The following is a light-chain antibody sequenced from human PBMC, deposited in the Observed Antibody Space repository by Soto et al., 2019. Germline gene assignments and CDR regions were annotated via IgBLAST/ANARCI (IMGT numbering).Light chain of an antibody. CDR1: QSVLYSSNNKNY. J-gene: IGKJ1*01. Sequence: DIEMTQSPDSLAVSLGERATINCKSSQSVLYSSNNKNYLAWYQQKPGQPPKLLIYWASTRESGVPDRFSGRGSGTDFTLTISSLQAEDVAVYYCQQYYSTPWTFGQGTKVEIK. V-gene: IGKV4-1*01. CDR2: WAS. CDR3: QQYYSTPWT.